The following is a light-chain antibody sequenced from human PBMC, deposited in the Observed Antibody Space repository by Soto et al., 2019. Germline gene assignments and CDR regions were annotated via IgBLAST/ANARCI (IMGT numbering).Light chain of an antibody. CDR1: QTVGSR. CDR3: QQRNYWPLT. V-gene: IGKV3-11*01. Sequence: EPVLTQYPAILSLSPGERATLSCRASQTVGSRLVWYQQKPGQAPRLVIYEASNRATGIPARFSGSGSGTDFTLTISSLESEDFAVYYCQQRNYWPLTFGGGTRVEIK. CDR2: EAS. J-gene: IGKJ4*01.